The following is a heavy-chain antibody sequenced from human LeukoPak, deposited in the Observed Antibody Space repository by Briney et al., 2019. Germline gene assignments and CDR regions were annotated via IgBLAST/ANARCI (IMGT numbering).Heavy chain of an antibody. V-gene: IGHV4-59*08. CDR3: ARHTDIAALSSLNY. J-gene: IGHJ4*02. CDR1: GGSISSYY. D-gene: IGHD6-13*01. CDR2: IYCSGST. Sequence: SETLSLTCTVSGGSISSYYWSWIRQPPGKGLEWIGYIYCSGSTNYNPSLKSRVTISVDTSKNQFSLKLSSVTAADTAVYYCARHTDIAALSSLNYWGQGTLVTVSS.